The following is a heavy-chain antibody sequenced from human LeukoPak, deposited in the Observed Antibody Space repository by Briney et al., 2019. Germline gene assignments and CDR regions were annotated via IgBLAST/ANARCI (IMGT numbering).Heavy chain of an antibody. CDR1: GFSLSTTGMC. V-gene: IGHV2-70*11. CDR3: ARVNYHDTSGYYYFVDY. J-gene: IGHJ4*02. CDR2: IVWDDYK. Sequence: ESGPTLVNPTQTLTLTCTFSGFSLSTTGMCVSWIRQPPVKALEWLARIVWDDYKYYSTSLKSRLTISKDTSNNQVVLTLTNVDPVDTATYYSARVNYHDTSGYYYFVDYWGQGTRVTVSS. D-gene: IGHD3-22*01.